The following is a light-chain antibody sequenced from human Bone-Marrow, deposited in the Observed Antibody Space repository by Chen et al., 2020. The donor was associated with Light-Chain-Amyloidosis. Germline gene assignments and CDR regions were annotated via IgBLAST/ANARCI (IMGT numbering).Light chain of an antibody. J-gene: IGLJ3*02. CDR2: DDS. V-gene: IGLV3-21*02. CDR1: NIGSTS. CDR3: QAWDSSTGV. Sequence: SYVLTQPSSVSVAPGQTATIACGGNNIGSTSVHWYQQTPGQAPLLVVYDDSDRPSGIPERFSGSNSGNTATLTISGTQAMDEADYYCQAWDSSTGVFGGGTKLTVL.